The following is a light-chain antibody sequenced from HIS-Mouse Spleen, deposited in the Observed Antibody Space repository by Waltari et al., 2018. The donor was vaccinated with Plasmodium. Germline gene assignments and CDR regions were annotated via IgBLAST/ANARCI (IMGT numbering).Light chain of an antibody. CDR1: SSNIGSNT. J-gene: IGLJ3*02. V-gene: IGLV1-44*01. CDR3: AAWDDSLNGRV. Sequence: QSVLTQPPSASGTPGQRVTISCSGSSSNIGSNTVNWYQQLPGTAPKLLTYGNNQRPSGVPDLFSGSKSGTSASLAISGLQSEDEADYYCAAWDDSLNGRVFGGGTKLTVL. CDR2: GNN.